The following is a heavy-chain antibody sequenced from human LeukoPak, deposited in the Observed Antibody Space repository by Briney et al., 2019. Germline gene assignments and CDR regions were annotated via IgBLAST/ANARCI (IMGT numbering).Heavy chain of an antibody. D-gene: IGHD3-9*01. V-gene: IGHV3-53*01. J-gene: IGHJ4*02. CDR3: ARGGLRYFDWLRFDY. CDR1: GFTVSSNY. Sequence: GGSLRLSCAASGFTVSSNYMSWVRQAPGKGLEWVSVIYSGGSTYYAGSVKGRFTISRDNSKNTLYLQMNSLRAEDTAVYYCARGGLRYFDWLRFDYWGQGTLVTVSS. CDR2: IYSGGST.